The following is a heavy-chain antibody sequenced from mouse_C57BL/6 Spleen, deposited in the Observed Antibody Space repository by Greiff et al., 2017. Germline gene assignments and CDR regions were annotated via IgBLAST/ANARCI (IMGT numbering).Heavy chain of an antibody. CDR1: GYSFTDYN. CDR2: INPNYGTT. Sequence: VQLQQSGPELVKPGASVKISCKASGYSFTDYNMNWVKQSNGKSLEWIGVINPNYGTTSYNQKFKGKATLTVDQSSSTAYMQLHSLTSEDSAVYYCARKYYSITRGYYFDYWGQGTTLTVSA. D-gene: IGHD2-12*01. CDR3: ARKYYSITRGYYFDY. V-gene: IGHV1-39*01. J-gene: IGHJ2*01.